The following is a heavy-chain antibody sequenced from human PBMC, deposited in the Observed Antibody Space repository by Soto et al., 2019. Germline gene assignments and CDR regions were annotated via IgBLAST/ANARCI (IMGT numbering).Heavy chain of an antibody. Sequence: VQLLESGGGLVQPGGSLRLSCAASGFTFSNYAMSWVREAPGKGLEWVSFIGGSGGSAYYADSVKGRFTISRDNSKNTLFLQMNSLRAEDTALYYCAKGHVQLERPWFDPWGQGTLVTVSS. V-gene: IGHV3-23*01. J-gene: IGHJ5*02. CDR3: AKGHVQLERPWFDP. CDR2: IGGSGGSA. CDR1: GFTFSNYA. D-gene: IGHD1-1*01.